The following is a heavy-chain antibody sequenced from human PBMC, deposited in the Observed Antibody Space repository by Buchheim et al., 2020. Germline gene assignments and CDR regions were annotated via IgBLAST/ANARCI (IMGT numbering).Heavy chain of an antibody. Sequence: QVQLVESGGGVVQPGGSLRLSCAASGFTFSSYGMHWVRQAPGKGLEWVAVISYDGSNKYYADSVKGRFTISRDNSKNTLYLQMNSLRAEDTAVYYCAKDSCSGGSCYSFGYWGQGTL. J-gene: IGHJ4*02. D-gene: IGHD2-15*01. V-gene: IGHV3-30*18. CDR1: GFTFSSYG. CDR2: ISYDGSNK. CDR3: AKDSCSGGSCYSFGY.